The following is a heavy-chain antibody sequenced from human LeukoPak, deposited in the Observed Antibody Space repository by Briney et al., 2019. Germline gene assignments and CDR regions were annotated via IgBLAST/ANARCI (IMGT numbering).Heavy chain of an antibody. CDR1: GFPVSAYY. J-gene: IGHJ4*02. D-gene: IGHD3-10*01. CDR3: AKASVWTMVRVVSYFDE. CDR2: ISGSGDNT. Sequence: AGGSLRLSCAAPGFPVSAYYMSWVRQAPGKGLEWVSGISGSGDNTWYADSVKGRFTISRDNSKKTLDLQMHSLRAEDTAVYYCAKASVWTMVRVVSYFDEWGQGIQVTVSS. V-gene: IGHV3-23*01.